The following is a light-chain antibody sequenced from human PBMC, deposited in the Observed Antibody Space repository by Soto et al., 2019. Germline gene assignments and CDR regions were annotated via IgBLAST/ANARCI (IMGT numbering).Light chain of an antibody. Sequence: QSALTQPRSVSGSPGQSVTISCTGTSSDVGGYNYVSWYQQHPGKAPKLMIYDVSKRPSGVPDRFSGSKSGNTASLTISGLQAEAEAYYYCCSYAGSYTYVFGTGTKLTVL. CDR1: SSDVGGYNY. J-gene: IGLJ1*01. V-gene: IGLV2-11*01. CDR3: CSYAGSYTYV. CDR2: DVS.